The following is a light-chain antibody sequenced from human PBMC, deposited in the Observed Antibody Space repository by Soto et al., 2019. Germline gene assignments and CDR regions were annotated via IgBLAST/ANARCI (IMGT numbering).Light chain of an antibody. J-gene: IGLJ1*01. CDR2: YDS. V-gene: IGLV3-21*04. CDR1: NIGSKS. Sequence: SYELTQPPSVSVAPGKTARITCGGNNIGSKSVHWYQQKPGQAPVLVIYYDSDRPSGIPERFSGSNSGNTATLTISRVEAGDEVDYFCQVWDSSSDPYVFGTGTKVTVL. CDR3: QVWDSSSDPYV.